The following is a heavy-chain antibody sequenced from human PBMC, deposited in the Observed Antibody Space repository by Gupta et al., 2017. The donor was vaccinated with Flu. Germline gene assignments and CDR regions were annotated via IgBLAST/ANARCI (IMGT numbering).Heavy chain of an antibody. CDR3: ARDLNCACRV. CDR2: SVSGSNT. J-gene: IGHJ6*02. V-gene: IGHV3-48*02. D-gene: IGHD2-21*01. Sequence: EVQLVESGGGLVQPGGSLRLTCVMSGFTFSDSHMNWIRQAPGKGLEWIAYSVSGSNTDYADSVRGRFTISRDNARESLFLQMNSLRDEDTSLYYCARDLNCACRVWGHGAPGT. CDR1: GFTFSDSH.